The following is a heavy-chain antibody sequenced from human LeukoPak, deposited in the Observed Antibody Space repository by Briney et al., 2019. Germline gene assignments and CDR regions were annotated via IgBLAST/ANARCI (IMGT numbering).Heavy chain of an antibody. V-gene: IGHV3-21*04. CDR3: AKAKGTYTLYYFDY. J-gene: IGHJ4*02. CDR1: GFTFSSYA. CDR2: ISSSSYI. D-gene: IGHD1-1*01. Sequence: GGSLRLSCAASGFTFSSYAMNWVRQAPGKGLEWVSSISSSSYIYYADSVKGRFTISRDNAKNSLYLQMNSLRAEDTALYYCAKAKGTYTLYYFDYWGQGTLVTISS.